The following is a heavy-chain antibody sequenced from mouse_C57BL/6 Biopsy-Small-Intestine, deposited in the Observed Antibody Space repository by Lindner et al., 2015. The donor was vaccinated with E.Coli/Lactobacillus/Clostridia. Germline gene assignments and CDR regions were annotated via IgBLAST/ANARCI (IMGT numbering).Heavy chain of an antibody. CDR1: GDTFSNYA. D-gene: IGHD2-12*01. CDR2: IIPIFGIA. CDR3: ATSPEGYCTDIRCFTSVRPDDY. V-gene: IGHV1S26*01. J-gene: IGHJ4*01. Sequence: SVKVSCKTSGDTFSNYAISWVRQAPGQGPEWMGRIIPIFGIAHYPQKFQDRVTINADKSTTTVYMELSNLKTEDTAIYYCATSPEGYCTDIRCFTSVRPDDYWGQGTLVTVSS.